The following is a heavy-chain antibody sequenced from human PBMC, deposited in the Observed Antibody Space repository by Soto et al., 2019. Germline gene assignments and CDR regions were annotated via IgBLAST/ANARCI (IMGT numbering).Heavy chain of an antibody. Sequence: PGESLKISCKGSGYSFTSYWIGWVRQMPGKGLEWMGIIYPGDSDTRYSPSFQGQVTISADKSISTAYLQWSSLKASDTAMYYCASPRLYSSSWYDAFDIWGQGTMVTVSS. D-gene: IGHD6-13*01. CDR1: GYSFTSYW. V-gene: IGHV5-51*01. CDR2: IYPGDSDT. CDR3: ASPRLYSSSWYDAFDI. J-gene: IGHJ3*02.